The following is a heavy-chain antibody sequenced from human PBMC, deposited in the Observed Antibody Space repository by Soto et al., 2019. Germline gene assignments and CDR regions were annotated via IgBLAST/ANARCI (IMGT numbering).Heavy chain of an antibody. CDR2: ILNDGSNR. CDR1: RFTFSNYG. D-gene: IGHD3-10*01. CDR3: ARDDEYSGNGMDV. J-gene: IGHJ6*02. Sequence: ESGGGVVQPGRSLRLSCAASRFTFSNYGMHWVRQAPGKGLEWVAVILNDGSNRYHADSVKDRFTISRDNSKNMLYLQMNSLRAEDTAVYYCARDDEYSGNGMDVWGQGTTVTVS. V-gene: IGHV3-33*01.